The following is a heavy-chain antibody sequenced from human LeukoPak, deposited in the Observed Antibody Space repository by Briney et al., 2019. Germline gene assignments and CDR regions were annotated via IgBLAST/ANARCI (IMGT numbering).Heavy chain of an antibody. Sequence: PGGSLRLSCAASGFTFSSYWMAWVRQAPGKGLEWVANMRKDGSEEYYLDSVKGRFTISRDNAKNSLWLQMNSLRAEDAAVYYCATGGSGSYRSFDYWGQGTLVTVSS. CDR2: MRKDGSEE. CDR1: GFTFSSYW. D-gene: IGHD3-10*01. V-gene: IGHV3-7*05. CDR3: ATGGSGSYRSFDY. J-gene: IGHJ4*02.